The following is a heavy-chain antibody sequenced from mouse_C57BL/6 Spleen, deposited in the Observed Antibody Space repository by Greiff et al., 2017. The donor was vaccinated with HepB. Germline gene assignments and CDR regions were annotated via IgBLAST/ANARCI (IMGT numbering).Heavy chain of an antibody. D-gene: IGHD4-1*01. J-gene: IGHJ4*01. CDR3: VPANWDEYYAMDY. Sequence: VQLQQSGPELVKPGASVKISCKASGYTFTDYYMNWVKQSHGKSLEWIGDINPNNGGTSYNQKFKGKATLTVDKSSSTAYMELRSLTSEDSAVYYRVPANWDEYYAMDYWGQGTSVTVSS. CDR1: GYTFTDYY. V-gene: IGHV1-26*01. CDR2: INPNNGGT.